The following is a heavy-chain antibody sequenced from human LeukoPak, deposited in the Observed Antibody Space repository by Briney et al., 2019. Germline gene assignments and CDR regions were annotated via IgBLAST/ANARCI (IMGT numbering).Heavy chain of an antibody. J-gene: IGHJ3*02. CDR2: IIPIFGTA. V-gene: IGHV1-69*13. Sequence: SVKVSCKASGGTFSSYAISWVRQAPGQGLEWMGGIIPIFGTANYAQKFQGRVTITADESTSTAYMELSSLRSEDTAVYYCARAYSGYEDDAFDIWGQGTMVTVSS. D-gene: IGHD5-12*01. CDR1: GGTFSSYA. CDR3: ARAYSGYEDDAFDI.